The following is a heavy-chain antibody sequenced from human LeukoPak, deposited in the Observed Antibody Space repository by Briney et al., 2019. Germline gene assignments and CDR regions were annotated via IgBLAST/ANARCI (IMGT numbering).Heavy chain of an antibody. CDR1: GGSISSYS. Sequence: SETLSLTCTVSGGSISSYSWNWIRQSPGKGLEWIGRVYHSGSINYNPSLKSRLTISVDTSKNQFSLNLSSVTAADTAVYYCVSSYGGYVLDYWGQGTLVIVSS. CDR2: VYHSGSI. CDR3: VSSYGGYVLDY. V-gene: IGHV4-59*01. D-gene: IGHD5-12*01. J-gene: IGHJ4*02.